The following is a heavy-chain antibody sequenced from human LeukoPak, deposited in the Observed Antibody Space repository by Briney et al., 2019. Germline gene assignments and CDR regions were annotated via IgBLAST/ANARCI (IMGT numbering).Heavy chain of an antibody. D-gene: IGHD6-19*01. CDR2: ISASNGNT. Sequence: APVKVSCKASGYTFTSYGISWVRQAPGQGLEWMGWISASNGNTNYAQKLQGRVTMTTDTSTSTAYRELRSLRSDDTAVYYCARVIAVASGDYWGQGALVTVSS. CDR1: GYTFTSYG. CDR3: ARVIAVASGDY. J-gene: IGHJ4*02. V-gene: IGHV1-18*01.